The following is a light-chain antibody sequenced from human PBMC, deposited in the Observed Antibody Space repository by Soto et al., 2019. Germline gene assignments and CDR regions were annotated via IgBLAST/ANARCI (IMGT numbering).Light chain of an antibody. V-gene: IGLV2-14*01. CDR3: SSYTSSSTL. CDR1: SSDVGSYNY. Sequence: QSVLNQPASVSGSPGQSITISCTGTSSDVGSYNYVSWHQQHPGKAPKLMIYEVSDRPSGISSRFSGSKSGNTASLTISGLQTEDEADYYCSSYTSSSTLFGTGTKVTVL. J-gene: IGLJ1*01. CDR2: EVS.